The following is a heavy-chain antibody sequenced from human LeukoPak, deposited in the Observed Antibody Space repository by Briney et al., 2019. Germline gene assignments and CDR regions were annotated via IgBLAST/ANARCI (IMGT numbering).Heavy chain of an antibody. V-gene: IGHV3-74*01. Sequence: PGGSLRLSCAASGLTFSSHWMHWVRHAPGKGLVWASRITNDGSSTTYADSVKGRFTVSRDNAKNTLYLQVNNLRAEDTAVYYCARGPNSNWSGLDFWGQGTLLTVSS. CDR1: GLTFSSHW. D-gene: IGHD6-6*01. CDR2: ITNDGSST. J-gene: IGHJ4*02. CDR3: ARGPNSNWSGLDF.